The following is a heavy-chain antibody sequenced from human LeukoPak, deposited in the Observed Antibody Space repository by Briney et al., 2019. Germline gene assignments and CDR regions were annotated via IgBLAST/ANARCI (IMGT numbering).Heavy chain of an antibody. CDR2: ISYDGSNK. J-gene: IGHJ4*02. CDR3: ARVTNCSGGSCYRYFDY. Sequence: GGPLRLSCAASGFTFSSYAMHWVRKAPGKGLEWGAVISYDGSNKYYADSVEGRFTISRDNSKNTLYLQMNSLRAEDTAVYYCARVTNCSGGSCYRYFDYWGQGTLVTVSS. V-gene: IGHV3-30-3*01. D-gene: IGHD2-15*01. CDR1: GFTFSSYA.